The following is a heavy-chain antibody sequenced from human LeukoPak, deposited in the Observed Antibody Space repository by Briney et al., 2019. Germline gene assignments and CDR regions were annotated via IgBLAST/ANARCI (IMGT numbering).Heavy chain of an antibody. CDR1: GDSISSYY. CDR3: AREVVAAAGTVDY. J-gene: IGHJ4*02. Sequence: ASETLSLTCTVSGDSISSYYWSWIRQPPGKGLEWIGYIHYSGNTNYNPSLKSRVTISVDTSKNQFSLKLSSVTAADTAVYYCAREVVAAAGTVDYWGQGTLVTVSS. V-gene: IGHV4-59*01. CDR2: IHYSGNT. D-gene: IGHD6-13*01.